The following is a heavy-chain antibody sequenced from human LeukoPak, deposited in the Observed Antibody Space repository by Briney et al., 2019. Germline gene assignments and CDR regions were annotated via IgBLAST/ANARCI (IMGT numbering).Heavy chain of an antibody. V-gene: IGHV1-2*02. CDR1: GYTFTGYY. CDR3: ARPNPPGKSSSVSFDL. D-gene: IGHD2-2*01. CDR2: INPNSGGT. J-gene: IGHJ2*01. Sequence: GASVKVSCKASGYTFTGYYMHWVRQAPGQGLEWMGWINPNSGGTNYAQKFQGRVTMTRDTSISTAYMELSRLRSDDTAVYYCARPNPPGKSSSVSFDLWGRGTLVTVSS.